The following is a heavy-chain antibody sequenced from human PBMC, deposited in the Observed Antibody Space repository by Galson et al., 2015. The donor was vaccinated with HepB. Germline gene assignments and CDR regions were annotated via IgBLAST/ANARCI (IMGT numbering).Heavy chain of an antibody. CDR2: TYYRSKWYN. J-gene: IGHJ3*02. V-gene: IGHV6-1*01. Sequence: CAISGDSVSSNSAAWNWIRQSPSRGLEWLGRTYYRSKWYNDYAVSVKSRITINPDTSKNQFSLQLNSVTPEDTAVYYCAGGGRLERRRGAFDIWGQGTMVTVSS. D-gene: IGHD1-1*01. CDR1: GDSVSSNSAA. CDR3: AGGGRLERRRGAFDI.